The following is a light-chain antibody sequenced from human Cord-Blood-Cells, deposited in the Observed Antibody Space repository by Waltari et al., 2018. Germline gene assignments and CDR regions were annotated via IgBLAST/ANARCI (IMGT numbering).Light chain of an antibody. J-gene: IGKJ2*01. CDR3: QQYNSYSYT. Sequence: DIQMTQSPYTLSASVGDRVTIPCRASQSISSWLAWYQQKPGKAPKLLIYDASSLESGVPSRFSGSGSGTEFTLTISSLQPDDFATYYCQQYNSYSYTFGQGTKLEIK. CDR2: DAS. V-gene: IGKV1-5*01. CDR1: QSISSW.